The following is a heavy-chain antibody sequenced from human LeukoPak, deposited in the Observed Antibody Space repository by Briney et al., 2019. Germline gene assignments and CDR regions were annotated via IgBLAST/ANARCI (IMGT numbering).Heavy chain of an antibody. V-gene: IGHV4-34*01. D-gene: IGHD3-9*01. Sequence: SETLSLTCAVYGGSFSGYYWSGIRQPPGKGLEWIGEINHSGSTNYNPSLKSRVTISVDTSKNQFSLKLSSVTAADTAVYYCARGSGYDILTGYWPPYYYGMDVWGQGTTVTVS. CDR3: ARGSGYDILTGYWPPYYYGMDV. CDR2: INHSGST. CDR1: GGSFSGYY. J-gene: IGHJ6*02.